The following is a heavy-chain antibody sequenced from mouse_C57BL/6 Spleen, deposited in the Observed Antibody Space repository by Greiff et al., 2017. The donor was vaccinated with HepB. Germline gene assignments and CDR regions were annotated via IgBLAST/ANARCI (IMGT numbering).Heavy chain of an antibody. CDR2: IDPEDGET. V-gene: IGHV14-2*01. CDR1: GFNIKDYY. Sequence: VQLKESGAELVKPGASVKLSCTASGFNIKDYYMHWVKQRTEQGLEWIGRIDPEDGETKYAPKFQGKAPITADTSSNTAYLQLSSLPSDDTDVYYRAMYYYGSCSSFFYRGQGTTLTVSS. CDR3: AMYYYGSCSSFFY. D-gene: IGHD1-1*01. J-gene: IGHJ2*01.